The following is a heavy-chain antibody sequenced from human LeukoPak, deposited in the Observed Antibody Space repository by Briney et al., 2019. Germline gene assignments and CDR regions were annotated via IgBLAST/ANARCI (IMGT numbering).Heavy chain of an antibody. CDR1: GFTFSSYG. D-gene: IGHD5-18*01. J-gene: IGHJ4*02. CDR3: ARWSKVRYSYGPDY. Sequence: GGSLRLSCVASGFTFSSYGMHGVRQAPGKGLKGVAVIWYDGSNKYYADSVKGRFTISRDNSKNTLYLQMSSLRAEDTAVYYCARWSKVRYSYGPDYWGQGTLVTVSS. CDR2: IWYDGSNK. V-gene: IGHV3-33*01.